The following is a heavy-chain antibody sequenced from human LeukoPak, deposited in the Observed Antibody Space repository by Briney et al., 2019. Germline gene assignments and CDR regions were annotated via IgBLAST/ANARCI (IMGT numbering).Heavy chain of an antibody. CDR1: GFTFRSYE. J-gene: IGHJ5*02. D-gene: IGHD6-19*01. CDR2: ISSSGSTI. Sequence: PGGSLRLSCAASGFTFRSYEMNWVRQAPGKGLEWVSYISSSGSTIHYTDSVKGRFTISRDNAKRSLYLQMNSLRAEDTAVYYCARDIAYSSGYYAWGQGTLVTVSS. CDR3: ARDIAYSSGYYA. V-gene: IGHV3-48*03.